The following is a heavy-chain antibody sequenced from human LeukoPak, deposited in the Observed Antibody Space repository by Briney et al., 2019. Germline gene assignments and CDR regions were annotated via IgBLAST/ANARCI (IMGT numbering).Heavy chain of an antibody. CDR2: IYYSGST. CDR3: ARADCSGGSCYSGLDAFDI. CDR1: GDSISSSSYY. V-gene: IGHV4-39*07. J-gene: IGHJ3*02. Sequence: SETLSLTCTVSGDSISSSSYYWGWIRQPPGKGLEWIGSIYYSGSTYYNPSLKSRVTISVDTSKNQFSLKLSSVTAADTAVYYCARADCSGGSCYSGLDAFDIWGQGTMVTVSS. D-gene: IGHD2-15*01.